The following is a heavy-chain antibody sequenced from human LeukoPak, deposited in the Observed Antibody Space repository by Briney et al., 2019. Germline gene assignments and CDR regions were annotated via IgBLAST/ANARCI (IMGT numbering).Heavy chain of an antibody. CDR3: ARGLQDIVVVPAAIGEYFQH. Sequence: GGSLRLSCAASGFTVSTNYMNWVRQAPGKGLEWVSVIYSGGSTYYADSVKGRFTISRDNSKNTLYLQMNSLRSEDTAVYYCARGLQDIVVVPAAIGEYFQHWGQGTLVTVSS. V-gene: IGHV3-53*05. D-gene: IGHD2-2*02. CDR2: IYSGGST. CDR1: GFTVSTNY. J-gene: IGHJ1*01.